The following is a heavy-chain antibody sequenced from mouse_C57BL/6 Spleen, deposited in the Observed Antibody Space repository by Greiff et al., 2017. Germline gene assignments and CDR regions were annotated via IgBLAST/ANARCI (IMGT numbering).Heavy chain of an antibody. V-gene: IGHV1-82*01. CDR1: GYAFSSSW. Sequence: QVQLQQSGPELVKPGASVKISCKASGYAFSSSWMNWVKQRPGKGLEWIGRIYPGDGDTNYNGKFKGKATLTADKSSSTAYMQLSSLTSEDSAVYFCARYYYGGDYAMDYWGQGTSVTASS. CDR2: IYPGDGDT. J-gene: IGHJ4*01. CDR3: ARYYYGGDYAMDY. D-gene: IGHD1-2*01.